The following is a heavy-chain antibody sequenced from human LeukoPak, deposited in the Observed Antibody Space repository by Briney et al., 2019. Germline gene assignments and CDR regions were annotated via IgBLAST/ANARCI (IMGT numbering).Heavy chain of an antibody. Sequence: SETLSLTCTVSGGSISSGSYYWSWIRQPAGKGLEWIGRIYTSGSTNYNPSLKSRVTISVDTSKNQFSLKLSSVTAADTAVYYCARDFYGSWSYYYLDWFDPWGQGTLVTVSS. CDR3: ARDFYGSWSYYYLDWFDP. V-gene: IGHV4-61*02. CDR1: GGSISSGSYY. D-gene: IGHD3-10*01. CDR2: IYTSGST. J-gene: IGHJ5*02.